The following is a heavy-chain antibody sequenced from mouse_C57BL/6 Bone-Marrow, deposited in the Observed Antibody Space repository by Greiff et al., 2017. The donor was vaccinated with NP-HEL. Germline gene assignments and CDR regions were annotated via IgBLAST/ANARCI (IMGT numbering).Heavy chain of an antibody. J-gene: IGHJ1*03. CDR2: ISDGGSYT. Sequence: EVKLVESGGGLVKPGGSLKLSCAASGFTFSSYALSRVRQTPEKRLEWVATISDGGSYTYYPDNVKGRFTISRDNAKNNLYLQMSHLKSEDTAMYYCAREDDGYFRYFDVWGTGTTVTVSS. V-gene: IGHV5-4*01. D-gene: IGHD2-3*01. CDR3: AREDDGYFRYFDV. CDR1: GFTFSSYA.